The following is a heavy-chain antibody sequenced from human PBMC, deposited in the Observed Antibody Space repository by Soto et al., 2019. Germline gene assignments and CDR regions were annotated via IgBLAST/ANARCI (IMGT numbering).Heavy chain of an antibody. Sequence: GSLRLSCAASGFTFSSYSMNWVRQAPGKGLEWVSNISGSGATIYYADSVKGRFTISRDNAKNSLYLQMNSLGDEDTAVYYCVREDYYYDSSGYVKWFDPWGQGTLVTVSS. CDR2: ISGSGATI. V-gene: IGHV3-48*02. CDR1: GFTFSSYS. J-gene: IGHJ5*02. D-gene: IGHD3-22*01. CDR3: VREDYYYDSSGYVKWFDP.